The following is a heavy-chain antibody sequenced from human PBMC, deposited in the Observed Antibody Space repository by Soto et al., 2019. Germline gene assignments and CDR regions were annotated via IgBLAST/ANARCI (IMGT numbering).Heavy chain of an antibody. CDR3: ARGIYLGPSGYYLEF. CDR1: GDSIRNRNYY. V-gene: IGHV4-39*01. Sequence: QLELQESGPGLVKPSETLSLSCSVSGDSIRNRNYYWAWIRQPPGKGLEWIVSRYDDASSFYNPSLKRRVTISIDTSKKQLPLKVTSVTAADTAVYYCARGIYLGPSGYYLEFWGQGTLVTVSS. CDR2: RYDDASS. J-gene: IGHJ4*02. D-gene: IGHD3-22*01.